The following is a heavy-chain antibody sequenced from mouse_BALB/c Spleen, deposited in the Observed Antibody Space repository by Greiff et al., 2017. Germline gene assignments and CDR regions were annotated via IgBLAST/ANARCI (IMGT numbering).Heavy chain of an antibody. J-gene: IGHJ3*01. CDR1: GYTFSSYW. V-gene: IGHV1-9*01. CDR3: AREGKMGNLAWFAY. CDR2: ILPGSGST. D-gene: IGHD2-1*01. Sequence: QVQLQQSGAELMKPGASVKISCKATGYTFSSYWIEWVKQRPGHGLEWIGEILPGSGSTNYNEKFKGKATFTADTSSNTAYMQLSSLTSEDSAVYYCAREGKMGNLAWFAYWGQGTLVTVSA.